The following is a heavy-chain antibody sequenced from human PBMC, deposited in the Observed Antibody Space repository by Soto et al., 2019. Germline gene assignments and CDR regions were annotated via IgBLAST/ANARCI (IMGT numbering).Heavy chain of an antibody. CDR2: IYSSGST. V-gene: IGHV4-61*01. J-gene: IGHJ6*02. CDR1: GGSVSSDTHY. CDR3: ARFVRSCSGTTCYTRADV. D-gene: IGHD2-2*02. Sequence: SETLSLTCTVSGGSVSSDTHYWSWIRQPPGKRLEWIGFIYSSGSTYYNPSLKSRVTMSVDTSKNQFSLKLRSVIVADTAVYHCARFVRSCSGTTCYTRADVWGQGTTVTVSS.